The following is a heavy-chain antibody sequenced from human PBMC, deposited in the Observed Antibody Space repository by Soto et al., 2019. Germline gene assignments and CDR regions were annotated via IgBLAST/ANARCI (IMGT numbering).Heavy chain of an antibody. D-gene: IGHD3-10*01. CDR1: GYTFTSYD. J-gene: IGHJ4*02. CDR2: MNPNSGNT. V-gene: IGHV1-8*01. Sequence: QVQLVQSGAEVKKPGASVKVSCKASGYTFTSYDINWVRQATGQGLEWMGWMNPNSGNTDYAQKFQGRVTMTRNTSISTAYMELRSLRSDDTAVYYCARESMVRGVDYWGQGTLVPVSS. CDR3: ARESMVRGVDY.